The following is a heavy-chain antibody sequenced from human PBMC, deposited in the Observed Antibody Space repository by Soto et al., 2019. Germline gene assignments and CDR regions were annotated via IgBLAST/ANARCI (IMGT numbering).Heavy chain of an antibody. J-gene: IGHJ6*02. CDR3: VKGYWKGDV. CDR2: IRGSGGSI. D-gene: IGHD1-1*01. CDR1: GFPFSTYA. V-gene: IGHV3-23*01. Sequence: EVQLLESGGGLVQPGGSLRLSCAASGFPFSTYAMNWVRQAPGNGLEWVSAIRGSGGSIHYADSVKGRFTISRDNSKNTLYLQMNSLRYEDTAVYHCVKGYWKGDVWGQGTTVTVSS.